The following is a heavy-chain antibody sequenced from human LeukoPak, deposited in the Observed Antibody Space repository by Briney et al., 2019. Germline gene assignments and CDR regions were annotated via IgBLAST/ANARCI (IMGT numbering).Heavy chain of an antibody. Sequence: GGSVRLSCVGSGFTFSRYNMNWVRQAPGKGLEWISYISSSSSSKYYADSVKGRFTISRDNAKNSLYLQMNSLRAEDTAIYYCARDGPSYSSGWGRNFDYWGQGTLVTVSS. V-gene: IGHV3-48*01. J-gene: IGHJ4*02. CDR3: ARDGPSYSSGWGRNFDY. CDR1: GFTFSRYN. D-gene: IGHD6-19*01. CDR2: ISSSSSSK.